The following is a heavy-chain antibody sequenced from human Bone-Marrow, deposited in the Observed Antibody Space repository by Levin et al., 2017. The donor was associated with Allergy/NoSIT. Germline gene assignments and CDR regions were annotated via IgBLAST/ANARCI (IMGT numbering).Heavy chain of an antibody. CDR1: GISLRGSEMR. CDR2: IDWDDEK. V-gene: IGHV2-70*04. Sequence: QTLSLPCTLSGISLRGSEMRVSWIRQPPGKALEWLARIDWDDEKFYSTSLKTRLTISKDSSKNQVVLSMTNMDPVDTATYYCARNRGNGMDVWGQGTTVTVSS. D-gene: IGHD1-14*01. J-gene: IGHJ6*02. CDR3: ARNRGNGMDV.